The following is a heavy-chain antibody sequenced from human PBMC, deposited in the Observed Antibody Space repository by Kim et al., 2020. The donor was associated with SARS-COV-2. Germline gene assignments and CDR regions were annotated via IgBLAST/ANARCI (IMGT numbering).Heavy chain of an antibody. CDR3: AKDSYSSSSGAFDY. V-gene: IGHV3-43D*03. CDR1: GFTFDDYA. CDR2: ISWDGGST. D-gene: IGHD6-6*01. Sequence: GGSLRLSCAASGFTFDDYAMHWVRQAPGKGLEWVSLISWDGGSTYYADSVKGRFTISRDNSKNSLYLQMNSLRAEDTALYYCAKDSYSSSSGAFDYWGQGTLVTVSS. J-gene: IGHJ4*02.